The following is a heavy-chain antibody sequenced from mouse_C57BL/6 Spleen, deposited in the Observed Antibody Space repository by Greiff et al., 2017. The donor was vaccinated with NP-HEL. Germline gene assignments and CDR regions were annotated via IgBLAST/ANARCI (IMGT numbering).Heavy chain of an antibody. J-gene: IGHJ2*01. CDR2: IAPSDSYT. CDR3: ARFDGSSYSYFDY. CDR1: GYTFTSYW. D-gene: IGHD1-1*01. Sequence: QVQLQQPGAELVMPGASVKLSCKASGYTFTSYWMHWVKQRPGQGLEWIGEIAPSDSYTNYNQKFKGKSTLTVDKSSSTAYVQLSSLTSEDSAVYYCARFDGSSYSYFDYWGQGTTLTVSS. V-gene: IGHV1-69*01.